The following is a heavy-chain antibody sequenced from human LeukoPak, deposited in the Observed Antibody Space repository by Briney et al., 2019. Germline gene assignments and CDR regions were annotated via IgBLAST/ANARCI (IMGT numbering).Heavy chain of an antibody. CDR3: TTTSDYGDHKR. J-gene: IGHJ4*02. CDR2: IKSKTDGGTT. Sequence: LTCAVYGGSFSGYYWSWVRQAPGKGLEWVGRIKSKTDGGTTDYAAPVKGRFTISRDDSKNTLYLQMNSLKTEDTAVYYCTTTSDYGDHKRWGQGTLVTVSS. CDR1: GGSFSGYY. D-gene: IGHD4-17*01. V-gene: IGHV3-15*01.